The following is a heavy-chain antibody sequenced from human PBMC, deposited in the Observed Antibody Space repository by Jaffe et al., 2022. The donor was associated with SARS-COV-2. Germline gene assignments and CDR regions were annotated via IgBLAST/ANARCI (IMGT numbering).Heavy chain of an antibody. J-gene: IGHJ6*02. D-gene: IGHD6-6*01. Sequence: QVQLVESGGGVVQPGRSLRLSCAASGFTFSSYAMHWVRQAPGKGLEWVAVISYDGSNKYYADSVKGRFTISRDNSKNTLYLQMNSLRAEDTAVYYCARDQIERYSSSSGYYYGMDVWGQGTTVTVSS. CDR2: ISYDGSNK. CDR3: ARDQIERYSSSSGYYYGMDV. V-gene: IGHV3-30-3*01. CDR1: GFTFSSYA.